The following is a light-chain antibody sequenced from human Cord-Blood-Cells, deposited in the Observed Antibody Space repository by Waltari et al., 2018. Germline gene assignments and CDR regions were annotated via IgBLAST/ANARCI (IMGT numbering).Light chain of an antibody. J-gene: IGLJ3*02. CDR3: CSYAGSYTLV. Sequence: QSALTQPRSVSGSPGQSVTISCTGTSSDVGGYNYVSWYHQHPGKAPKLMIDDVSKRPSGVPDRFSGSKSGNTASLTISGLQAEDEADYYCCSYAGSYTLVFGGGTKLTVL. CDR1: SSDVGGYNY. CDR2: DVS. V-gene: IGLV2-11*01.